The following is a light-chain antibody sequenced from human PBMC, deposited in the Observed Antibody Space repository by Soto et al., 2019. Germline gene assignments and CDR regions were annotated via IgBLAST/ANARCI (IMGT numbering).Light chain of an antibody. V-gene: IGKV3-20*01. CDR3: QQYKNWPL. CDR2: GAS. CDR1: QSVSSSY. Sequence: VLTQYPDTLSLSPGQKVTLSCRASQSVSSSYLAWYQQKPGQAPRLLIYGASSRATGIPDRFSGSGFGTEFTLTISSLQSEDFAVYYCQQYKNWPLFGQGTRLEI. J-gene: IGKJ5*01.